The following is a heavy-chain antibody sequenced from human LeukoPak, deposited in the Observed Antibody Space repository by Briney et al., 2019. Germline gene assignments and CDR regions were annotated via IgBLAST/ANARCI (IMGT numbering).Heavy chain of an antibody. V-gene: IGHV3-23*01. Sequence: PGGSLRLSCAASGFTFSSYAMSWVRQAPGKGLEWVSAIGGSGGSTYYADSVKGRFTISRDNSKNTLYLQMNSLRAEDTAVYYCAKGSNYYDSSGYAPSSTHYWGQGTLVTVSS. CDR1: GFTFSSYA. CDR2: IGGSGGST. CDR3: AKGSNYYDSSGYAPSSTHY. D-gene: IGHD3-22*01. J-gene: IGHJ4*02.